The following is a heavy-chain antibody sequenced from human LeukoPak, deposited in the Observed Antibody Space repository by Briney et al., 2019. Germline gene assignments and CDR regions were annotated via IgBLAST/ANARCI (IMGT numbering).Heavy chain of an antibody. V-gene: IGHV4-39*07. CDR3: ARNPLKWELRDAVY. CDR1: GGSISSSSYY. D-gene: IGHD1-26*01. CDR2: IYYSGST. J-gene: IGHJ4*02. Sequence: SETLSLTCTVSGGSISSSSYYWGWIRQPPGKGLEWIGSIYYSGSTYYNPSLKSRVTISVDTSKNQFSLKLSSVTAADTAVYYCARNPLKWELRDAVYWGQGTLVTVSS.